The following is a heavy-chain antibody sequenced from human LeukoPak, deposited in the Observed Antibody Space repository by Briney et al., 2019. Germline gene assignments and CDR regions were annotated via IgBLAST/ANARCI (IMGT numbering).Heavy chain of an antibody. J-gene: IGHJ6*03. Sequence: GGSLRLSCAASGFTFSSYEMNWVRQAPGKGLEWVSYISSSGSTIYYADSVKGRFTISRDNAKNSLYLQMNSLRAEDTAVYYCAREGRVGYYYYMDVWGKGTTVTISS. D-gene: IGHD2-2*01. CDR1: GFTFSSYE. V-gene: IGHV3-48*03. CDR2: ISSSGSTI. CDR3: AREGRVGYYYYMDV.